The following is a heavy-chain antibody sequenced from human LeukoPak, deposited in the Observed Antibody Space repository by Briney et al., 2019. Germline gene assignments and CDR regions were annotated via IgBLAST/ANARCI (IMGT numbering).Heavy chain of an antibody. CDR3: AKRVVAATSITDY. V-gene: IGHV3-9*01. CDR2: ISWNSGSI. Sequence: GRSLRLSCAASGFTFDDYATHWVRQAPGKGLEWVSGISWNSGSIGYADSVKGRFTISRDNAKNSLYLQMNSLRAEDTALYYCAKRVVAATSITDYWGQGTLVTVSS. D-gene: IGHD2-15*01. J-gene: IGHJ4*02. CDR1: GFTFDDYA.